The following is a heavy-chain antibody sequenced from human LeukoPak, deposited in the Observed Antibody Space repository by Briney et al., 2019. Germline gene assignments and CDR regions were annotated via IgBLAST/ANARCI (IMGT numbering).Heavy chain of an antibody. CDR1: GFTVNSNY. CDR2: IYSGGSA. Sequence: GGSLRLSCAASGFTVNSNYMSWVRQAPGKGLEWVSVIYSGGSAYYADSVKGRFTISRDNSKNTLYLQMNSLGADGTAIYYCTGYGLDYWGQGTLVTVSS. V-gene: IGHV3-53*01. J-gene: IGHJ4*02. CDR3: TGYGLDY. D-gene: IGHD5-18*01.